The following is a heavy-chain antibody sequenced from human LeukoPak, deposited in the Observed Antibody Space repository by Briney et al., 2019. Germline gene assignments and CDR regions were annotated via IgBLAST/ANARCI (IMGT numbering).Heavy chain of an antibody. CDR2: IIPIFGTA. CDR3: AREKAYYYDSSGYYHP. J-gene: IGHJ4*02. Sequence: SVKVSCKASGGTFSSYAISWVRQAPGQGLEWMGRIIPIFGTANYAQKFQGRVAITTDESTSTAYMELSSLRSEDTAVYYCAREKAYYYDSSGYYHPWGQGTLVTVSS. CDR1: GGTFSSYA. V-gene: IGHV1-69*05. D-gene: IGHD3-22*01.